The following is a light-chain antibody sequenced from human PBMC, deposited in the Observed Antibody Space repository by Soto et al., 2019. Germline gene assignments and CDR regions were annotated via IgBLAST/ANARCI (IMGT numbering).Light chain of an antibody. V-gene: IGLV2-14*03. CDR1: STDFGGYNY. J-gene: IGLJ2*01. Sequence: QSALTQPASVSGSPGQSITISCTGTSTDFGGYNYVSWYQQHPDKAPKLMIFDVSSRPSGVSNRFSGSKSGSTASLTISGLQDEDEADYYCSSYTSSTHVVFGGGTKLTVL. CDR3: SSYTSSTHVV. CDR2: DVS.